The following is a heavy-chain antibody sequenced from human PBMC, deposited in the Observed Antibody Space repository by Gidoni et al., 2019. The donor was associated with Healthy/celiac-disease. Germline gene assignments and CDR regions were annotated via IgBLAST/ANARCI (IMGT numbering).Heavy chain of an antibody. J-gene: IGHJ3*02. CDR3: ASPRRYSSSDAFDI. Sequence: QVQLVESGGGVVQPGRSLRLSCAASGFTFSSYAMHWVRQAPGKGLEWVAVISYDGRNKYYADSVKGRFTISRDNSKNTLYLQMNSLRAEDTAVYYCASPRRYSSSDAFDIWGQGTMVTVSS. CDR2: ISYDGRNK. V-gene: IGHV3-30*04. CDR1: GFTFSSYA. D-gene: IGHD6-6*01.